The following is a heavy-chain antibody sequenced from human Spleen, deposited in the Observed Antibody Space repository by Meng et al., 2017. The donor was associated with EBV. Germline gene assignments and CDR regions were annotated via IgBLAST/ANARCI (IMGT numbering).Heavy chain of an antibody. J-gene: IGHJ4*02. CDR3: ARLPGIAVTGQDY. D-gene: IGHD6-19*01. CDR1: GYIFTGYY. V-gene: IGHV1-2*06. Sequence: QVDLVQSGAEVKKPGASVKVPCKASGYIFTGYYIHWVRQAPGQGLEWMGRINPTSGGSNYAQKFQGRVNMTRDTSISTAYMELNRLRSDDTAVYYCARLPGIAVTGQDYWGLGTLVTVSS. CDR2: INPTSGGS.